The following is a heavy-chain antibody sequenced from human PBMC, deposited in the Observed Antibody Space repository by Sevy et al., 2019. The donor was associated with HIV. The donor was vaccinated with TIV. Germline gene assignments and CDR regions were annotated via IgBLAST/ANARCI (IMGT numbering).Heavy chain of an antibody. Sequence: GGSLRLSCAASGFTFSSYSMNWVRQAPGKGLEWVSYISSSSSTIYYADSVKGRFTISRDNAKNSLYLEMNSLRDEDTAVSYCARDQGVGATNGDAFDIWGQGTMVTVSS. CDR3: ARDQGVGATNGDAFDI. V-gene: IGHV3-48*02. CDR2: ISSSSSTI. D-gene: IGHD1-26*01. J-gene: IGHJ3*02. CDR1: GFTFSSYS.